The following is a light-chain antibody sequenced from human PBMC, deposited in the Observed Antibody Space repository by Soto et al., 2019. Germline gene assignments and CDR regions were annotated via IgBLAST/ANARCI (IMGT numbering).Light chain of an antibody. CDR2: GAS. J-gene: IGKJ1*01. V-gene: IGKV3-15*01. Sequence: EVVLTHSPSTLSVSPGERATLSCRASQSVSSNLAWYQQKPGQAPRLLIYGASTRATGIPARFSGSESGTEFTLTISSLQSEDFAVYYCQHYNNWPWTFGQGTKVAI. CDR1: QSVSSN. CDR3: QHYNNWPWT.